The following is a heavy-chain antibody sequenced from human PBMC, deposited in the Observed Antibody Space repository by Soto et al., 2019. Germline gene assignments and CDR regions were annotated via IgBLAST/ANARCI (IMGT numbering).Heavy chain of an antibody. D-gene: IGHD2-2*01. Sequence: PSETLSLTCTVSGGSISGYYWSWIRQPAGKGLEWIGRIYTSGSTNYNPSLKSRVTMSVDTSKNQSSLKLSSVTAADTAVYYCARDIVVVPAAPGARSRDYYYYGMDVWGQGTTVTVSS. CDR1: GGSISGYY. CDR2: IYTSGST. CDR3: ARDIVVVPAAPGARSRDYYYYGMDV. V-gene: IGHV4-4*07. J-gene: IGHJ6*02.